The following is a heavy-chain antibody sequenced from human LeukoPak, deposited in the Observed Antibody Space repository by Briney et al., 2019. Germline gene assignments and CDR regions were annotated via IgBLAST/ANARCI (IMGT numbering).Heavy chain of an antibody. CDR2: ISAYNGNT. CDR1: GYTFTNYG. V-gene: IGHV1-18*01. J-gene: IGHJ4*02. CDR3: ARDRGITMIVVGLFDY. Sequence: ASVKVSCKASGYTFTNYGISWVRQAPGQGLEWMGWISAYNGNTNYAQKLQGRVTMTTGTSTSTAYMELRSLRSDDTAVYYCARDRGITMIVVGLFDYWGQGTLVTVSS. D-gene: IGHD3-22*01.